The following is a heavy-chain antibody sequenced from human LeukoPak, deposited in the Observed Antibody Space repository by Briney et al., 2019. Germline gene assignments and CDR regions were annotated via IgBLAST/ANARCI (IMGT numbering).Heavy chain of an antibody. CDR3: ARDSSIFYYYYYYMDV. D-gene: IGHD3-9*01. V-gene: IGHV3-74*01. CDR2: INSDGSST. CDR1: GFTFSSYW. Sequence: GSLRLSCAVSGFTFSSYWMHWVRQAPGKGLVWVSRINSDGSSTSYADSVKGRLTISRDNAKNTLYLQMNSLRAEDTAVYYCARDSSIFYYYYYYMDVWGKGTTVTVSS. J-gene: IGHJ6*03.